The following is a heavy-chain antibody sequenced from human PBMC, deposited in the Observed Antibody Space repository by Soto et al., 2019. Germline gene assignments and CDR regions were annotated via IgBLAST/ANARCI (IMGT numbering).Heavy chain of an antibody. CDR2: IYPDDSDT. J-gene: IGHJ4*02. Sequence: LKISFKGSGYSFTSDWIGWVRQMPGKGLEWMGIIYPDDSDTRYSPSFQGQVTMSADKSISTAYLQWSSLKASDTAIYYCARQGTAIYYFDCWGQGTLVTVSS. CDR1: GYSFTSDW. D-gene: IGHD5-18*01. V-gene: IGHV5-51*01. CDR3: ARQGTAIYYFDC.